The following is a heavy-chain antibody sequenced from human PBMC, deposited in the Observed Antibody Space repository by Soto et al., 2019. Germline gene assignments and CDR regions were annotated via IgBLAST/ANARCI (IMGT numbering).Heavy chain of an antibody. CDR2: IIPIFNST. Sequence: WASVKVSCKVSGSRVSNYVISWVRQAPGHGLEWLGRIIPIFNSTKYAQSFQGRVTITADKSTSTASLELSSLRSDDTAVYYCAREGRGKKAGYNGLVSLGYWGQGTLVTVSS. J-gene: IGHJ4*02. CDR3: AREGRGKKAGYNGLVSLGY. CDR1: GSRVSNYV. D-gene: IGHD2-2*02. V-gene: IGHV1-69*06.